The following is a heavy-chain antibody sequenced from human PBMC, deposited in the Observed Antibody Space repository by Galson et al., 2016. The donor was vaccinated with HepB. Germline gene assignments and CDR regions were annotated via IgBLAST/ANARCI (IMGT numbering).Heavy chain of an antibody. J-gene: IGHJ4*02. V-gene: IGHV3-33*06. CDR2: IWTDGSNK. CDR3: AKSKGGVWSYYFDY. Sequence: SLRLSCAASALTFSNYGMHWVRQAPGKGLEWVAGIWTDGSNKYYGDSVKGRFTISRDNSKNTLYLQMNSLRAEDTAVYYCAKSKGGVWSYYFDYWGQGTLGTVSS. D-gene: IGHD6-19*01. CDR1: ALTFSNYG.